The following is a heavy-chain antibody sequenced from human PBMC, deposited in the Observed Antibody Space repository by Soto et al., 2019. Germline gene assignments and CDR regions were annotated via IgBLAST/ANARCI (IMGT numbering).Heavy chain of an antibody. D-gene: IGHD3-22*01. CDR1: GFTFSNYG. J-gene: IGHJ4*02. CDR2: IWYDGSNK. Sequence: GGSLRLSCAASGFTFSNYGMHWVRQAPGKGLEWVAVIWYDGSNKYYADSVKGRFTISRDSSKNTLYLQMNSLRAEDTAVYYCARQYYDSSGYYYLDYWGQGTLVSVSS. CDR3: ARQYYDSSGYYYLDY. V-gene: IGHV3-33*01.